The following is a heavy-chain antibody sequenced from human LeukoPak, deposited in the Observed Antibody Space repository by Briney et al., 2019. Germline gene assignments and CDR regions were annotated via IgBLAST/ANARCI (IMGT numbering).Heavy chain of an antibody. CDR3: ARAVYDSKDY. CDR1: GFTFNSYW. J-gene: IGHJ4*01. CDR2: INSDGSST. V-gene: IGHV3-74*01. Sequence: GGTLRLSCAASGFTFNSYWMHWVRQAPGKGLVWVSRINSDGSSTSYADSVKGRFTISRDNAKNTLYLEMNSLRAEDTAVYYCARAVYDSKDYWGQGTLVTVSS. D-gene: IGHD3-22*01.